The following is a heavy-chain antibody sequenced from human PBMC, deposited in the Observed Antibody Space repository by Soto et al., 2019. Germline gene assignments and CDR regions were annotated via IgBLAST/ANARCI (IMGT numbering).Heavy chain of an antibody. J-gene: IGHJ6*03. V-gene: IGHV3-66*01. CDR2: IYGGGST. D-gene: IGHD2-2*01. CDR3: ARVPAAMTYYYYMDV. CDR1: GFTVSSNY. Sequence: GGSLRLSCAASGFTVSSNYMSWVRQAPGKGLEWVSVIYGGGSTYYAGSRKCRFTVSLDNSKNTLNLQMNSRRAEDTAVYYCARVPAAMTYYYYMDVWGKGTTVTVSS.